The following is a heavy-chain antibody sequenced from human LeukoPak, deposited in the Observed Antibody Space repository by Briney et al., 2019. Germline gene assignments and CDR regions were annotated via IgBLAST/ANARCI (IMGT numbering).Heavy chain of an antibody. CDR3: ARVRKDRGGYCFDY. V-gene: IGHV6-1*01. CDR1: GDSVSSNSAA. D-gene: IGHD2-15*01. J-gene: IGHJ4*02. CDR2: TYYRSKWYN. Sequence: SQTLSLTCAISGDSVSSNSAAWNWIRQSPSRGLEWLVRTYYRSKWYNDYAVSVKSRITINPDTSKNQFSLKLSSVTAADTAVYYCARVRKDRGGYCFDYWGQGTLVTVSS.